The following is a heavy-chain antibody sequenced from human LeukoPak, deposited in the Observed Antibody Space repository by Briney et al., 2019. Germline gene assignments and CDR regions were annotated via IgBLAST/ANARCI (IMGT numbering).Heavy chain of an antibody. V-gene: IGHV1-2*02. D-gene: IGHD2-15*01. Sequence: ASVKVSCKASGYTFTYYYMHWVRQAPGQGLEWMGWINPYSGDTNYAQKFQGRDTMTRDTSITTAYMDLSRLKSDDTAVYYCARASVENTLRIDDYWGQGTLVTVSS. CDR3: ARASVENTLRIDDY. J-gene: IGHJ4*02. CDR2: INPYSGDT. CDR1: GYTFTYYY.